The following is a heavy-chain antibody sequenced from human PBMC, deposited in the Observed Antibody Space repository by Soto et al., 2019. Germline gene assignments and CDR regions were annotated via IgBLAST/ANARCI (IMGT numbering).Heavy chain of an antibody. CDR3: ARHLRYQLLFDWFDP. CDR1: GDSISSSTYF. D-gene: IGHD2-2*01. J-gene: IGHJ5*02. CDR2: IYYSGST. Sequence: NPSETLSLTCTVSGDSISSSTYFWGWIRQPPGKGLEWIGSIYYSGSTYYNPSLKSRVTISVDTSKNQFSLKLSSVTAADTAVYYCARHLRYQLLFDWFDPWGQGTLVTVSS. V-gene: IGHV4-39*01.